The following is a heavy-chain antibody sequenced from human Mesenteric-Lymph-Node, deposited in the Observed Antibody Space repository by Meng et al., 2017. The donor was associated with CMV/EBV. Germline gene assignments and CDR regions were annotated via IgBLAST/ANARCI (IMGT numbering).Heavy chain of an antibody. CDR3: ARDRLVLRFLEWSRWFDP. J-gene: IGHJ5*02. D-gene: IGHD3-3*01. CDR1: GFTFSSYA. CDR2: ISGSGGST. Sequence: GGSLRLSCAASGFTFSSYAMKWVRQAPGKGLEWVSSISGSGGSTYYADSVKGRFTISRDNSKNTLYLQMNSLRAEDTAVYYCARDRLVLRFLEWSRWFDPWGQGTLVTVSS. V-gene: IGHV3-23*01.